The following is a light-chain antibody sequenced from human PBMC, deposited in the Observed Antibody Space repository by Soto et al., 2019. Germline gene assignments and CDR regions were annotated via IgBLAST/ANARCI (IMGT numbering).Light chain of an antibody. CDR1: QGISSY. CDR3: QQYHSNPHT. CDR2: AAS. Sequence: AIRMTQSPSSFSASTGDRVTITCRASQGISSYLAWYQQKPGKAPKLLIYAASTLQSGVPSRFSGSGSGTEFTLTISSLQSEDFATYYCQQYHSNPHTFGQGTKVEI. J-gene: IGKJ1*01. V-gene: IGKV1-8*01.